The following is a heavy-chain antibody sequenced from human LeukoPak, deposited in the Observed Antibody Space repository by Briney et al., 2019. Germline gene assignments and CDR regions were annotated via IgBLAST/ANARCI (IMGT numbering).Heavy chain of an antibody. J-gene: IGHJ4*02. CDR1: GYTFTGNY. Sequence: ASVKVSCKASGYTFTGNYMHWVRQAPGQGLEWMGRINPDSGGTDYAQKFQGRVTMTSDTSINTAYMELSRLISDDTAVYYCAGDGYNSRRFFDYWGQGTLVTVSS. CDR3: AGDGYNSRRFFDY. V-gene: IGHV1-2*02. CDR2: INPDSGGT. D-gene: IGHD5-24*01.